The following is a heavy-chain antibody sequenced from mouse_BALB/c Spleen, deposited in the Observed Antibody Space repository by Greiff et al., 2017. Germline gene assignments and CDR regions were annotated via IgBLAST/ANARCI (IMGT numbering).Heavy chain of an antibody. D-gene: IGHD1-1*01. CDR2: IDPANGNT. CDR1: GFNIKDTY. V-gene: IGHV14-3*02. CDR3: ARSITTVVADY. Sequence: EVQLQESGAELVKPGASVKLSCTASGFNIKDTYMHWVKQRPEQGLEWIGRIDPANGNTKYDPKFQGKATITADTSSNTAYLQLSSLTSEDTAVYYCARSITTVVADYWGQGTTLTVSS. J-gene: IGHJ2*01.